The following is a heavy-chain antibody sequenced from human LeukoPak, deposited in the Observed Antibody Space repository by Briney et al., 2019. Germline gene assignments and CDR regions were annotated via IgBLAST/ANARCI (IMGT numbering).Heavy chain of an antibody. J-gene: IGHJ4*02. V-gene: IGHV3-23*01. CDR2: VSGGGGST. CDR1: GFTFSPYA. Sequence: GGSLRLSCAASGFTFSPYAMNWVRQAPGKGLEWVSAVSGGGGSTYYADSVKGRFTISRDNSKYTVYLQMNSLRAEDTAVYYCAKGGAQQAVYYYDYWGQGTLVTVSS. D-gene: IGHD2-8*01. CDR3: AKGGAQQAVYYYDY.